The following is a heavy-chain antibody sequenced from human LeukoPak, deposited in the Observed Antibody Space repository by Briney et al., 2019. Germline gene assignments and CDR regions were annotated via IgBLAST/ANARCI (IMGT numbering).Heavy chain of an antibody. CDR2: ISSSSSTI. CDR3: ARDRGWLRFEFDY. V-gene: IGHV3-48*02. D-gene: IGHD5-12*01. J-gene: IGHJ4*02. Sequence: HPGGSLRLSCAASGFTFSSYSMSWVRQAPGKGLEWVSYISSSSSTIYYADSVKGRFTISRDNAKNSLYLQVNSLRDEDAAVYHCARDRGWLRFEFDYWGQGTLVTVSS. CDR1: GFTFSSYS.